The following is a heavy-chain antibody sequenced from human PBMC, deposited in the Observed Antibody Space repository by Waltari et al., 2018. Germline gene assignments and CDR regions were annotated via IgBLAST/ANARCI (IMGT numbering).Heavy chain of an antibody. CDR3: VSPPGPTTR. J-gene: IGHJ4*02. D-gene: IGHD5-12*01. CDR2: ISGSGHST. Sequence: EVQVLEAGGDLVQPGGSLRLSCAASGCLFSNLAMSWVRRAPGKGLEWVSGISGSGHSTDYADSVKGRFTISRDNSKKMLFLQMSSLRADDTAVYYCVSPPGPTTRWGQGTRVIVSS. V-gene: IGHV3-23*01. CDR1: GCLFSNLA.